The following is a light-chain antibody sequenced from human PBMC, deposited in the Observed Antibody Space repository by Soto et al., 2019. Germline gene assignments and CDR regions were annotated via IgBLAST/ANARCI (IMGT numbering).Light chain of an antibody. V-gene: IGKV3-20*01. CDR2: GAS. J-gene: IGKJ1*01. Sequence: EIVLTQSPGTLSLSPGERATLSCRASQSVSSSSLAWYQQKPGQAPRLLIYGASSRATGIPDRFGGSGSGTDFTLTISRLEPEHFAVYYCQQYGSSPGTFGQGTKVEIK. CDR3: QQYGSSPGT. CDR1: QSVSSSS.